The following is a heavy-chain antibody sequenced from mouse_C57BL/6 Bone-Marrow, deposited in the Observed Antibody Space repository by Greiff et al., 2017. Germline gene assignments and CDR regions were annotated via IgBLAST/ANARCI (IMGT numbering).Heavy chain of an antibody. CDR1: GFTFSSYA. CDR2: ISDGGSYT. CDR3: ARDIGHYSNYEREMDY. D-gene: IGHD2-5*01. Sequence: EVNVVESGGGLVKPGGSLKLSCAASGFTFSSYAMSWVRQTPEKRLAWVATISDGGSYTYYPDNVKGRFTISRDNAKNNLYLQMSHLKSEDTAMYYCARDIGHYSNYEREMDYWGQGTSVTVSS. J-gene: IGHJ4*01. V-gene: IGHV5-4*01.